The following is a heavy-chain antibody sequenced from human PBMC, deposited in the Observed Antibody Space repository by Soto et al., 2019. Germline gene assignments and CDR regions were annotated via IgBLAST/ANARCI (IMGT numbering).Heavy chain of an antibody. CDR1: GGTFSSYA. J-gene: IGHJ6*02. V-gene: IGHV1-69*13. Sequence: GASVKVSCKASGGTFSSYAISCVRQAPGQGLEWMGGIIPIFGTANYAQKFQGRVTITADESTSTAYMELSSLRSEDTAVYYCARDRGYSSGWSMEYNYYYGMDVWGQGTTVTVSS. CDR3: ARDRGYSSGWSMEYNYYYGMDV. CDR2: IIPIFGTA. D-gene: IGHD6-19*01.